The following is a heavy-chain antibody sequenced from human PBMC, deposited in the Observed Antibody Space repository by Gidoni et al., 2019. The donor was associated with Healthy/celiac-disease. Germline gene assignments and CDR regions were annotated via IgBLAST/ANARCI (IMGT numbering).Heavy chain of an antibody. J-gene: IGHJ4*02. V-gene: IGHV3-9*01. CDR2: ISWNSGSI. CDR1: GFTFDDYA. D-gene: IGHD3-10*01. CDR3: AKGGGGEDLDY. Sequence: EVQLVESGGGLVQPGRSLRLSCSASGFTFDDYAMHWVRQAPGKGLEGVSGISWNSGSIGDADSVKGRFTISRDNAKNSLYLQMNSLRAEDTALYYCAKGGGGEDLDYWGQGTLVTVSS.